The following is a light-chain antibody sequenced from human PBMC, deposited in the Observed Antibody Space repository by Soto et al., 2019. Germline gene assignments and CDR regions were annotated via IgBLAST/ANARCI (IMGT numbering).Light chain of an antibody. CDR3: QSYDSSLSAVV. Sequence: QSVLTQPPSASSTPGQRVSISCTGSSSNIGAGYDVHWYEHLPGTAPKLLIYQNNNRPSGVPDRFSGSKSGTSASLAITGLQAEDEADYYCQSYDSSLSAVVFGGGTKVTVL. CDR1: SSNIGAGYD. J-gene: IGLJ2*01. CDR2: QNN. V-gene: IGLV1-40*01.